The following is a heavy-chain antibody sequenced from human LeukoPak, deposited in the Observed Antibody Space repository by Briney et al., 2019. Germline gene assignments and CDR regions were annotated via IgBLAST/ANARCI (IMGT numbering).Heavy chain of an antibody. CDR3: AISRVPASLDQVFDI. CDR2: IRDDGRNE. D-gene: IGHD2-2*01. CDR1: GITFSSYG. J-gene: IGHJ3*02. Sequence: GGSLRLSCVASGITFSSYGMHWVRQAPGKGLEWVAFIRDDGRNEFYAESVKGRFIISRDNSKNTLYLQMNSLRAEDTAMYYCAISRVPASLDQVFDIWGQGTMVTVSS. V-gene: IGHV3-30*02.